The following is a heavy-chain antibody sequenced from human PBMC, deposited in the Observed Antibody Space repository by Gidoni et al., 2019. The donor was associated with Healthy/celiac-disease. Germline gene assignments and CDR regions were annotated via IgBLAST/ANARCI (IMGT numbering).Heavy chain of an antibody. Sequence: QVQLQESGPGLVKPSETLSLTCTVSGGSISSYHWSWIRQPPGKGLEWIGYIYYSGSTNYNPSLKSRVTISVDTSKNQFSLKLSSVTAADTAVYYCARGGSYYAPFDYWGQGTLVTVSS. CDR3: ARGGSYYAPFDY. CDR2: IYYSGST. D-gene: IGHD1-26*01. CDR1: GGSISSYH. V-gene: IGHV4-59*01. J-gene: IGHJ4*02.